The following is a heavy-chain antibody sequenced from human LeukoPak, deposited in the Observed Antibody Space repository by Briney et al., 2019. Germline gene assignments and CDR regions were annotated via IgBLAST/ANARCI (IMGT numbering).Heavy chain of an antibody. CDR1: GFTFSSYS. CDR2: ISSSSITI. CDR3: ARDRGGSYSAIDY. J-gene: IGHJ4*02. V-gene: IGHV3-48*01. Sequence: GGSLRLSCAASGFTFSSYSLNWVRQAPGKELEWVSFISSSSITIYYAASVKGRFTISRDKAEKLLYLQMNSLRAEDTAVYYCARDRGGSYSAIDYWGQGTLVTVSS. D-gene: IGHD2-15*01.